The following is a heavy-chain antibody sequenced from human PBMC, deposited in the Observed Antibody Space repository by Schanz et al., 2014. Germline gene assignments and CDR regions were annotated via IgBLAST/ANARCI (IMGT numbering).Heavy chain of an antibody. Sequence: DVHLLESGGGLVQPGGSLRLSCAASESTFSTDAMSGVRQAPGKGLEWLAVISASGGVTYYADSVKGRFTISRDNSKNTLYLQMNSLRAEDTAVYYCAKVRYSSGWRGDYFDEWGQGTLVTVAS. V-gene: IGHV3-23*01. CDR3: AKVRYSSGWRGDYFDE. D-gene: IGHD6-25*01. CDR2: ISASGGVT. J-gene: IGHJ4*02. CDR1: ESTFSTDA.